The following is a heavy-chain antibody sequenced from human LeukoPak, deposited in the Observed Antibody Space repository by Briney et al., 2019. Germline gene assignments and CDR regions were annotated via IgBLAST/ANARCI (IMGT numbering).Heavy chain of an antibody. CDR2: ISGSGGST. Sequence: GGSLRLSCAASGFTFSSYAMSWVRQAPGKGLEWVSAISGSGGSTYYADSVKGRFTISRDNSKNTLYLQMNSLRAEDTAVYYCAKAVPTIAARLCWFDPWDQGTLVTVSS. CDR3: AKAVPTIAARLCWFDP. J-gene: IGHJ5*02. D-gene: IGHD6-6*01. CDR1: GFTFSSYA. V-gene: IGHV3-23*01.